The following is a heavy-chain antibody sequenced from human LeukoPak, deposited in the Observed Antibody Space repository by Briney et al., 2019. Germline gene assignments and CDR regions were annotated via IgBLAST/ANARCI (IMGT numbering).Heavy chain of an antibody. D-gene: IGHD5-12*01. J-gene: IGHJ3*02. V-gene: IGHV4-59*08. CDR1: GGSISSYY. Sequence: SETLSLTCTVSGGSISSYYWSWLRQPPGKGLEWIGYIYYSGSTNYNPSLKSRVTISVDTSKNQFSLKLSSVTAADTAVYYCASFDAWISAFDIWGQGTMVTVSS. CDR3: ASFDAWISAFDI. CDR2: IYYSGST.